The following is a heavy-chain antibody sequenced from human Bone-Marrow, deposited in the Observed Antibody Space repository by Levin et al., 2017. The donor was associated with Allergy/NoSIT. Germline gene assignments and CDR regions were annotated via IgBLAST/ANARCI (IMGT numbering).Heavy chain of an antibody. V-gene: IGHV1-18*04. CDR2: ISTHKGNT. Sequence: ASVKVSCKASGYTFTHYGISWVRQAPGQGLEWMGWISTHKGNTNYARKYQDRVSMTTDTSSNTVYMELGSLGSDDTAVYYCARARFSWNPCDNWGQGTLVTVSS. J-gene: IGHJ4*02. D-gene: IGHD1-20*01. CDR3: ARARFSWNPCDN. CDR1: GYTFTHYG.